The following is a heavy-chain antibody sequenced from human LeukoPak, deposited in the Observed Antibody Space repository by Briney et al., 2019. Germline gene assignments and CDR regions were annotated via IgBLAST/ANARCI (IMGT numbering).Heavy chain of an antibody. J-gene: IGHJ5*02. CDR1: GYTFTVYY. Sequence: ASVKVSCKASGYTFTVYYMHWVRQAPGQGLEWMGWINPNSGGTNYAQKFQGRVTMTRDTSISTAYMELSRLRSDDTAVYYCARDPMTTNWFDPWGQGTLVTVSS. CDR2: INPNSGGT. V-gene: IGHV1-2*02. D-gene: IGHD4-17*01. CDR3: ARDPMTTNWFDP.